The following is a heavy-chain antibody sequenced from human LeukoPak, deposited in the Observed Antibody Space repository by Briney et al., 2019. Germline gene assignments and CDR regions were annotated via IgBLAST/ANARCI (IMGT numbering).Heavy chain of an antibody. CDR1: GGSISSGGYS. CDR2: IYHSGST. V-gene: IGHV4-30-2*01. D-gene: IGHD2-2*01. Sequence: SQTLSLTCAVSGGSISSGGYSWSWIRQPPGKGLEWIGYIYHSGSTYYNPSLKSRVTISVDRSKNQFSLKLSSVTAADTAVYYSARAQPKGGWFDPWGQGTLVTVSS. J-gene: IGHJ5*02. CDR3: ARAQPKGGWFDP.